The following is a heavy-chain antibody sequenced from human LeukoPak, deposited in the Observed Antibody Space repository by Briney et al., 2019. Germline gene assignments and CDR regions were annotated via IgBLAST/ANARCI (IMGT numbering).Heavy chain of an antibody. J-gene: IGHJ6*02. CDR1: GGSFSGYY. CDR2: INHSGST. V-gene: IGHV4-34*01. CDR3: ARGQVAAAAAYSSSWPTTYYYYYGMDV. D-gene: IGHD6-13*01. Sequence: SETLSLTCAVYGGSFSGYYWSWIRQPPGKGLEWIGEINHSGSTNYNPSLTSRVTISVDTSKNQFSLKLSSVTAADTAVYYCARGQVAAAAAYSSSWPTTYYYYYGMDVWGQGTTVTVSS.